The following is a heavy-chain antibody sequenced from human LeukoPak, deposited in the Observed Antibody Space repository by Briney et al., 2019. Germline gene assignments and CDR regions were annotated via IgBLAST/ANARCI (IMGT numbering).Heavy chain of an antibody. Sequence: QPGGSLRLSSAASEFTLSTYWMSWVRQAPGKGLEWVGNINYDGGQTYYVDSVRGRFTTSRDNAKNSLYLQMNSLRVEDTAVYYCARSSGIGTTDYWGQGTLVIVSS. V-gene: IGHV3-7*03. CDR2: INYDGGQT. J-gene: IGHJ4*02. D-gene: IGHD1-1*01. CDR3: ARSSGIGTTDY. CDR1: EFTLSTYW.